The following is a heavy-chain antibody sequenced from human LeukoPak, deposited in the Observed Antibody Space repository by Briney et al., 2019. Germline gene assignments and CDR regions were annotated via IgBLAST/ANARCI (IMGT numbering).Heavy chain of an antibody. Sequence: GGSLRLSCAASGFTFDDYAMHWVRQAPGKGLEWVSLISWDGGSTYYADSVKGRFTISRDNSKNTLYLQMNSLRAEDTAVYYCAKDAEYYYDSSAVYWGQGTLVTVSS. CDR2: ISWDGGST. CDR3: AKDAEYYYDSSAVY. J-gene: IGHJ4*02. D-gene: IGHD3-22*01. CDR1: GFTFDDYA. V-gene: IGHV3-43D*03.